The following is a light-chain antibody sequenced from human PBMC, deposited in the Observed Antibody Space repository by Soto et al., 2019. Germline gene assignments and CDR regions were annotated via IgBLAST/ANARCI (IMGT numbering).Light chain of an antibody. CDR1: QSVRSN. CDR3: QKYKNWPWT. V-gene: IGKV3D-15*01. CDR2: GAS. J-gene: IGKJ1*01. Sequence: EIVMTQSPATLSVPPGERATLSCRASQSVRSNLAWYQQKPGQAPRLLIYGASTRATGIPATFSGSGSGTQFTLTISSLQSEDFAVYYCQKYKNWPWTFGQGTKGDIK.